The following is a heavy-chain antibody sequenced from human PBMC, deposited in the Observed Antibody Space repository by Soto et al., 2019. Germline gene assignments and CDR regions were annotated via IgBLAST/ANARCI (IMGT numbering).Heavy chain of an antibody. CDR2: ISWNSGSI. CDR3: AKGNYYDSSGYPSLFDY. V-gene: IGHV3-9*01. CDR1: GFTVDDYA. D-gene: IGHD3-22*01. Sequence: GGSLRLSCATSGFTVDDYAMHWVRQAPGKGLEWVSGISWNSGSIGYADSVKGRFTISRDNAKNSLYPQMNSLRAEDTALYYCAKGNYYDSSGYPSLFDYWGQGTLVTVSS. J-gene: IGHJ4*02.